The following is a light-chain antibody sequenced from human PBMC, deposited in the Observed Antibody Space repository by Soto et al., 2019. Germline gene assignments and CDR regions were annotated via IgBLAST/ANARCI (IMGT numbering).Light chain of an antibody. V-gene: IGKV1-5*03. CDR1: QSISSW. CDR3: QQYHSLNT. CDR2: KAS. J-gene: IGKJ2*01. Sequence: DIQMTQSPSTLSASVGDRVTITCRAGQSISSWLAWYQQKPGKAPKVLIYKASSLESGVPSRFSGSGSGTEFTLAISSLQPDDFATYYCQQYHSLNTFGQGTKLEI.